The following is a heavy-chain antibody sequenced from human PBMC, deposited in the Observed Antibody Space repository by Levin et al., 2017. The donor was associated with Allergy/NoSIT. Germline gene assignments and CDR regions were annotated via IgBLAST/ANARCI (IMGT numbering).Heavy chain of an antibody. Sequence: SETLSLTCSVSGGSINRGGYYWTWIRQHPGKGLELIGYIYYNGNTDYNPSLKSRLTISIDTSKNQFSLKLTSVTAADTAVYYCAREFWSHYVYFDYWGQGILVTVSS. D-gene: IGHD3-3*01. J-gene: IGHJ4*02. CDR2: IYYNGNT. V-gene: IGHV4-31*03. CDR3: AREFWSHYVYFDY. CDR1: GGSINRGGYY.